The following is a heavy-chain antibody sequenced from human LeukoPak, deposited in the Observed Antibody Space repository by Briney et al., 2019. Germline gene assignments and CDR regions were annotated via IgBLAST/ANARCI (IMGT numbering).Heavy chain of an antibody. J-gene: IGHJ4*02. Sequence: GGSLRLSCAASGFTFTYYWMTWVRQAPGKGLEWVANIKQDGSEKYFVDSVKGRFTISRDNAKNSLSLQMNSLRAEDTAVYYCARVGYYGSGTYYRRGFFDYWGQGTLVTVSS. CDR1: GFTFTYYW. CDR3: ARVGYYGSGTYYRRGFFDY. D-gene: IGHD3-10*01. V-gene: IGHV3-7*01. CDR2: IKQDGSEK.